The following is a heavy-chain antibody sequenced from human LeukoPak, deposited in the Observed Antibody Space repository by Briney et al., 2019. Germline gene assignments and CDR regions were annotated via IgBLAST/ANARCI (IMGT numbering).Heavy chain of an antibody. J-gene: IGHJ4*02. V-gene: IGHV3-7*03. CDR3: ARGLYSSTTYCFDY. CDR1: GFTFSSYW. D-gene: IGHD6-13*01. Sequence: PGGSLRLSCAASGFTFSSYWMSWVRQAPGKGLEWVANIKKDGSEKYYVDSVKGRFTISRDNAKNSMYLQMNSLRAEDTAVYYCARGLYSSTTYCFDYWGQGTLVTVSS. CDR2: IKKDGSEK.